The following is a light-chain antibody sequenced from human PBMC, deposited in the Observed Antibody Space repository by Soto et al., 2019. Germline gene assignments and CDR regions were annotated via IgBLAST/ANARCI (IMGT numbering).Light chain of an antibody. CDR1: QSISSW. CDR3: QQAT. Sequence: DIQMTQSPSTLSASVGDRVTITCRASQSISSWLAWYQQKPGKAPKLLIYKASSLESGVPSRFSGSGSGTEFTLTISSLQPDDFATYYCQQATFGQGTKVDIK. V-gene: IGKV1-5*03. J-gene: IGKJ1*01. CDR2: KAS.